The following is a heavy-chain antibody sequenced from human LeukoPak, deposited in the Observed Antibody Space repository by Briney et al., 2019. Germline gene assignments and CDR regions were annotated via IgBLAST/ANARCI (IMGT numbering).Heavy chain of an antibody. Sequence: PGGSLRLSCAASGFIFSNYCMNWVRLAPGKGLEWVANIKQDGGEKYYADSVKGRFSVSRDNARNSLYLQMNTLRAEDTAVYYGARGSRSGLDYWGQGTLVAVSS. V-gene: IGHV3-7*03. CDR1: GFIFSNYC. CDR3: ARGSRSGLDY. J-gene: IGHJ4*02. D-gene: IGHD6-19*01. CDR2: IKQDGGEK.